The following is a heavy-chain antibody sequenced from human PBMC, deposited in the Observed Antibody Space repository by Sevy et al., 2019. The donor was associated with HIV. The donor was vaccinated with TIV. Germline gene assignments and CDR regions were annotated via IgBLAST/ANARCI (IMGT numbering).Heavy chain of an antibody. Sequence: GGSLRLSCAASGFTVSSSYMTWVRQPPWKGLEWVSVIYSGGSTYYADSVKGRFTISRDNSKNTLYLQMNNLRADDTAVYYCARGRGVFGAVAINWFDPWGQGALVTVS. J-gene: IGHJ5*02. CDR3: ARGRGVFGAVAINWFDP. D-gene: IGHD3-3*01. CDR2: IYSGGST. V-gene: IGHV3-53*01. CDR1: GFTVSSSY.